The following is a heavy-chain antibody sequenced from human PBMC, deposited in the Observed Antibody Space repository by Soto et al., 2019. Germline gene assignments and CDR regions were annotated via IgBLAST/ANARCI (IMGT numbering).Heavy chain of an antibody. Sequence: SETLSLTCAVSGGSISSSNYWNWVRQPPGKGLEWMGSIAYSGSTNFNPSLKSRLTISLDTSKNQFSLKLDSVTAADTALYHCARVQIYGDYVSFYFDSWGRGTLVTVSS. CDR1: GGSISSSNY. CDR3: ARVQIYGDYVSFYFDS. J-gene: IGHJ4*02. V-gene: IGHV4-59*08. CDR2: IAYSGST. D-gene: IGHD4-17*01.